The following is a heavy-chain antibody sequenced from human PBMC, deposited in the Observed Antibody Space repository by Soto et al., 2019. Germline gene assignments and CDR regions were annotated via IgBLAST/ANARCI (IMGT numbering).Heavy chain of an antibody. CDR3: ARESGAPYDFWSGAPENWFDP. J-gene: IGHJ5*02. CDR2: IYYSGST. V-gene: IGHV4-31*03. D-gene: IGHD3-3*01. CDR1: GGSITSGSYF. Sequence: SETLSLTCTVSGGSITSGSYFWSWIRQHPGKGLEWIGYIYYSGSTYYNPSLKSRVTISVDTSKNQFSLKLSSVTAADTAVYYCARESGAPYDFWSGAPENWFDPWGQGTLVTVSS.